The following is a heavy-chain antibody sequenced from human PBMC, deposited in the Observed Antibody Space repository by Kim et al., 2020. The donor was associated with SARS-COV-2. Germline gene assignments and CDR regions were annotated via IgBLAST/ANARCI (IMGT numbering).Heavy chain of an antibody. Sequence: GGSLRLSCAASGFTFSSYAMHWVRQAPGKGLEWVAVISYDGSNKYYAYSVKGRFTISRDNSKNTLYLQMNNLRAEDTAVYYCARSAMGGYYYGMDVWGQGTTVTVSS. CDR3: ARSAMGGYYYGMDV. V-gene: IGHV3-30-3*01. J-gene: IGHJ6*02. CDR2: ISYDGSNK. D-gene: IGHD5-18*01. CDR1: GFTFSSYA.